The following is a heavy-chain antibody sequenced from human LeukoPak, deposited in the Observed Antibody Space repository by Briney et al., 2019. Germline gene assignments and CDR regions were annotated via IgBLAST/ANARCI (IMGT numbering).Heavy chain of an antibody. CDR1: GGSISSYY. Sequence: SETLSLTCTVSGGSISSYYWSWIRQPPGKGLEWIGYIYYSGSTNYNPSLKSRVTISVDTSKNQFSLKLSSVAAADTAVYYCARETGAIFGVVTNWGQGTLVTVSS. J-gene: IGHJ4*02. CDR3: ARETGAIFGVVTN. V-gene: IGHV4-59*01. D-gene: IGHD3-3*01. CDR2: IYYSGST.